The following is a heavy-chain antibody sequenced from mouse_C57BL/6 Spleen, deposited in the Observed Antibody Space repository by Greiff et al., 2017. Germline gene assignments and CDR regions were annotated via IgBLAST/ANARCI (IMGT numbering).Heavy chain of an antibody. J-gene: IGHJ4*01. V-gene: IGHV1-80*01. CDR3: ARRGNYYARDY. CDR2: IYPGDGDT. D-gene: IGHD2-1*01. Sequence: QVQLQQSGAELVKPGASVKISCKASGYAFSSYWMNWVKQRPGKGLEWIGQIYPGDGDTNYNGKFKGKATLTADKSSSTAYMQLSSLTSEDSAVYFCARRGNYYARDYWGQGTSVTVSS. CDR1: GYAFSSYW.